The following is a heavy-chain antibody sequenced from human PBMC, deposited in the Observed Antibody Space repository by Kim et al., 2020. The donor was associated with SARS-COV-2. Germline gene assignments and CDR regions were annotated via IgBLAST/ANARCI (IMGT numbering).Heavy chain of an antibody. J-gene: IGHJ3*02. CDR1: GFTFSSYA. CDR2: ISYDGSNK. Sequence: GGSLRLSCAASGFTFSSYAMHWVRQAPGKGLEWVAVISYDGSNKYYADSVKGRFTISRDNSKNTLYLQMNSLRAEDTAVYYCAREGTGYCSGGSCYSDAFDIWGQGTMVTVSS. D-gene: IGHD2-15*01. CDR3: AREGTGYCSGGSCYSDAFDI. V-gene: IGHV3-30*04.